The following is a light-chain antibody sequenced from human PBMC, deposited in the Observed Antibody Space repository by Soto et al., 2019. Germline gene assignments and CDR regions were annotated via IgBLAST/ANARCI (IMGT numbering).Light chain of an antibody. V-gene: IGKV3-15*01. J-gene: IGKJ1*01. CDR3: QQYNNWPPWP. CDR1: QSVSSN. CDR2: GAS. Sequence: EIVLAQSPATLSVSQGERATLSCRASQSVSSNLAWYQQKPGQAPRLLIYGASTRATGIPARFSGSGSGTEFTLTISSLQSEDFAVYYCQQYNNWPPWPFGQGAKVDI.